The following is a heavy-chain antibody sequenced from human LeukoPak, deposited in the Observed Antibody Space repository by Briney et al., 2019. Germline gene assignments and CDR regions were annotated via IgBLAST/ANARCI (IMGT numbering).Heavy chain of an antibody. CDR3: YIRYYYDSGGYYFAPIDY. Sequence: PSETLSLTCAVYGGSFSGYYWSWIRQPPGKGLEWIGEINHSGSTNYNPSLKSRVTISVDTSKNQFSLKLSSVTAADTAVYYCYIRYYYDSGGYYFAPIDYWGQGTLVTVSS. V-gene: IGHV4-34*01. D-gene: IGHD3-22*01. CDR2: INHSGST. CDR1: GGSFSGYY. J-gene: IGHJ4*02.